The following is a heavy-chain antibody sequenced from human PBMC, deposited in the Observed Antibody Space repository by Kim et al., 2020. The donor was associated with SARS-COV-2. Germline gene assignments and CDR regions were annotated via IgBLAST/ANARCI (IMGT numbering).Heavy chain of an antibody. J-gene: IGHJ4*02. CDR2: ADRDAT. D-gene: IGHD3-10*01. CDR3: KSGADY. Sequence: ADRDATAYAAAVNSRFTISRDDSKNTAYLQMNSLKTEDTAVYYCKSGADYWGQGTLVTVSS. V-gene: IGHV3-73*01.